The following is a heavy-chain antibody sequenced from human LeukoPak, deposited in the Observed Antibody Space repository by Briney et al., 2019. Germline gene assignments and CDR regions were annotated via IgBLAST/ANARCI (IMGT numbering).Heavy chain of an antibody. J-gene: IGHJ4*02. CDR3: ATSGWYLLPGVY. CDR1: GDSISSTNYY. Sequence: PSETLSLTCTVSGDSISSTNYYWGWIRQPPGKGLEWIGSIYYSGSTYYNPSLESRVTTSVDTSKNQFSLKLSSVTAADTAVYYCATSGWYLLPGVYWGQGTLVTVSS. D-gene: IGHD6-19*01. CDR2: IYYSGST. V-gene: IGHV4-39*01.